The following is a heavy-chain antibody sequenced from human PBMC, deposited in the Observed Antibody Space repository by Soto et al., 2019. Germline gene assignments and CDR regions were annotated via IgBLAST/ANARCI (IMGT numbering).Heavy chain of an antibody. V-gene: IGHV3-30-3*01. CDR3: AREIRSGVATILTSYYYYGMDV. J-gene: IGHJ6*02. Sequence: PGGSLRLSCAASGFTFSSYAMHWVRQAPGKGLEWVAVISYDGSNKYYADSVKGRFTISRDNSKNTLYLQMNSLRAEDTAVYYCAREIRSGVATILTSYYYYGMDVWGQGTTVTVSS. CDR2: ISYDGSNK. D-gene: IGHD5-12*01. CDR1: GFTFSSYA.